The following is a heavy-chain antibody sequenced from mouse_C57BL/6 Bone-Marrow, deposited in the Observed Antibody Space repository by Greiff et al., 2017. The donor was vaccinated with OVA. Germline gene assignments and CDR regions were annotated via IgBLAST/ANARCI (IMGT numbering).Heavy chain of an antibody. CDR3: ARDGSSYWYFDV. CDR2: IHPNSGST. CDR1: GYTFTSYW. V-gene: IGHV1-64*01. J-gene: IGHJ1*03. Sequence: QVQLQQSGAELVKPGASVKLSCKASGYTFTSYWMHWVKQRPGQGLEWIGMIHPNSGSTNYNEKFKGKATLTVDKSSSTAYMQLSSLTSEDSAVYYCARDGSSYWYFDVWGTGTTVTVSS. D-gene: IGHD1-1*01.